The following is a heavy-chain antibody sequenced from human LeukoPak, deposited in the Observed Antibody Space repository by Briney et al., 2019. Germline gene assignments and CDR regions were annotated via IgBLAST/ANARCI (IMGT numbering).Heavy chain of an antibody. Sequence: GGSLRLSCAASGFIFSNYWMTWVRQAPGKGLEWVANIKEDGSEKYYVDSVKGRFTISRDNAKNSLYLQMNSLRAGDTAVYYCARGLYSYGLFDYWGQGTLVTVSS. J-gene: IGHJ4*02. CDR3: ARGLYSYGLFDY. CDR1: GFIFSNYW. CDR2: IKEDGSEK. D-gene: IGHD5-18*01. V-gene: IGHV3-7*01.